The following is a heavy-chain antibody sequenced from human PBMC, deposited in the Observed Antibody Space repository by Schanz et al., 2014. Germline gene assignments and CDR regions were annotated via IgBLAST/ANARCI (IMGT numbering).Heavy chain of an antibody. CDR3: AKDPHRDYGGKPQAFDI. J-gene: IGHJ3*02. Sequence: QVPLVESGGGVVQPWGSLRLSCAASGFTFSAYGMHWVRQAPGKGLEWVAVIWYDGNNKYYADSVKGRFTISRDNSKNTLYLQMNSLRAEDTALYYCAKDPHRDYGGKPQAFDIWGQGTMVTVSS. V-gene: IGHV3-33*06. CDR2: IWYDGNNK. CDR1: GFTFSAYG. D-gene: IGHD4-17*01.